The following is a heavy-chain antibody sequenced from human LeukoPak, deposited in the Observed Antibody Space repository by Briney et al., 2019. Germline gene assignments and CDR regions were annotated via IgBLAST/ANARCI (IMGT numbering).Heavy chain of an antibody. Sequence: GSLRLSCAASGFNFSIYSMNWVRQAPGKGLEWVSYITRSSTTIYYADSVKGRFTISRDNAKNSLYLQMNSLRVEDTAVYYCARVLGYSSSWPFDYWGQGTLVTVSS. V-gene: IGHV3-48*04. CDR1: GFNFSIYS. J-gene: IGHJ4*02. CDR3: ARVLGYSSSWPFDY. D-gene: IGHD6-13*01. CDR2: ITRSSTTI.